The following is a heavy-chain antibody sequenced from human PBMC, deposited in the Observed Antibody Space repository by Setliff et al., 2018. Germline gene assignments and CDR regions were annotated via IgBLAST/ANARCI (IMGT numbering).Heavy chain of an antibody. J-gene: IGHJ3*01. D-gene: IGHD1-1*01. V-gene: IGHV4-34*01. CDR1: GESFNTYY. Sequence: SETLSLTCAVYGESFNTYYWSWIRESPGKGLEWFGEIDHSGGANYNPSLESRVTMSVDTSKKEFSLKLTSVTAADTAMYYCRQAVVGRDVFDVWGQGTMVTVSS. CDR2: IDHSGGA. CDR3: RQAVVGRDVFDV.